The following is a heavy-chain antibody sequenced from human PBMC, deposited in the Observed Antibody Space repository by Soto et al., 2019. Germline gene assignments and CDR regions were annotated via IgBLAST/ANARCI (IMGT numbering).Heavy chain of an antibody. V-gene: IGHV4-34*01. J-gene: IGHJ4*02. CDR3: AARHFWSGPWTGTRLDY. CDR1: GGSFSGYY. Sequence: SETLSLTCAVYGGSFSGYYWSWTRQPPGKGLEWIGQISHSGSTNYNPSLTSRVNKSVDKSKNHFSLKLTSVTAADTAVYYCAARHFWSGPWTGTRLDYWGQGTLVTVSS. D-gene: IGHD3-3*02. CDR2: ISHSGST.